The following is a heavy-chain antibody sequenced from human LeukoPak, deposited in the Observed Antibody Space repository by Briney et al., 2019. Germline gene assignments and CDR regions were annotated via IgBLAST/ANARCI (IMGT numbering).Heavy chain of an antibody. J-gene: IGHJ4*02. D-gene: IGHD2-2*01. Sequence: SETLSLTCTVSGGSISSYYWSWIRQPPGKGLEWVGYIYYSGSTNYNPSLKSRVTISVDTSKNQFSLKLSTLTAADTAVYYCARVHCISTSCYQFDYWGQGTLVTVSS. CDR3: ARVHCISTSCYQFDY. V-gene: IGHV4-59*01. CDR1: GGSISSYY. CDR2: IYYSGST.